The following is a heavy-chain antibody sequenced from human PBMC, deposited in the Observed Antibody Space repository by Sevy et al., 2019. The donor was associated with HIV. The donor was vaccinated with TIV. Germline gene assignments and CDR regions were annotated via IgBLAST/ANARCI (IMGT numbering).Heavy chain of an antibody. CDR2: IYHSGST. CDR1: GYSISSGYY. J-gene: IGHJ3*02. V-gene: IGHV4-38-2*02. D-gene: IGHD3-22*01. Sequence: SETLSLTCTVSGYSISSGYYWGWIRQPPGKGLEWIGSIYHSGSTYYNPSLKSRVTISVDTSKNQFSLKLSSVTAADTAVYYGAREGYYDSSGLYGGAFDIWGQGTMVTVSS. CDR3: AREGYYDSSGLYGGAFDI.